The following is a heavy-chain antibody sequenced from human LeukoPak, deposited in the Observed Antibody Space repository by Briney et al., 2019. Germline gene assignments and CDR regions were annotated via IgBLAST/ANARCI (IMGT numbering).Heavy chain of an antibody. V-gene: IGHV4-4*02. CDR3: ARVRVGGTFYYFDY. CDR1: GGSLSRTTW. Sequence: PSETLSLTCAVSGGSLSRTTWWGWVRQPPGKGLEWIGEISDSGSTNYNPSLDSRATLSVDTSKNQFSLRLTSVTAADTAVYYCARVRVGGTFYYFDYWGQGTLVTVSS. J-gene: IGHJ4*02. CDR2: ISDSGST. D-gene: IGHD2/OR15-2a*01.